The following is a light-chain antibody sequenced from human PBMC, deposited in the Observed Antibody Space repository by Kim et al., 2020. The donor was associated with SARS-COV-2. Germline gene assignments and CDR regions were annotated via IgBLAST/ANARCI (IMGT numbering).Light chain of an antibody. CDR3: SSYTTSTTWV. Sequence: GQSITMSCTGTSSDVGNYNYVSWYQQHPGKAPTLIIYDVSKRPSGVSNRFSGSKSGNTASLTISGLQAEDEADYYCSSYTTSTTWVFGGGTQLTVL. J-gene: IGLJ3*02. CDR2: DVS. V-gene: IGLV2-14*04. CDR1: SSDVGNYNY.